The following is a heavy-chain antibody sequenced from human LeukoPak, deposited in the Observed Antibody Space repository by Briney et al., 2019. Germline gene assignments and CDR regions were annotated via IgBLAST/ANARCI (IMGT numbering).Heavy chain of an antibody. D-gene: IGHD5-24*01. V-gene: IGHV3-66*01. Sequence: PGGSLRLSCAPSGLTLSSKYMRWVRQAPGEGVEWVSIIYSGGSTYYADSVKGRFTISRDNSKNTLYLQMNSLRAEDTAVYYCAREMAGWFDPWGQGTLVTVSS. CDR2: IYSGGST. J-gene: IGHJ5*02. CDR3: AREMAGWFDP. CDR1: GLTLSSKY.